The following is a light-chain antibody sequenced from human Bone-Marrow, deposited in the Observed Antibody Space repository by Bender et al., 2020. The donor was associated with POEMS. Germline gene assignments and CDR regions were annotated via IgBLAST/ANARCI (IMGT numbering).Light chain of an antibody. CDR1: GSDVGSYNL. CDR2: EGT. V-gene: IGLV2-23*01. CDR3: CSYAGSATYV. J-gene: IGLJ1*01. Sequence: QSALTQPASVSGSPGQSVTVSCTGTGSDVGSYNLVSWYQQHPDKAPKLLIYEGTRRASGVSGRFSGSKSGITASLTISGLQAADEADYYCCSYAGSATYVCGTGTTVTVL.